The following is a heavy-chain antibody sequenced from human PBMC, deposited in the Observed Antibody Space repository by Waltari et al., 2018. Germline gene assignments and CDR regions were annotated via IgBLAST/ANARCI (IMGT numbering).Heavy chain of an antibody. CDR3: ARDEGWLLFPYYAMDV. D-gene: IGHD2-2*01. CDR1: GVTFSSYA. J-gene: IGHJ6*02. CDR2: ISYEGSAK. Sequence: QGQLVESGGGVVQPGRSLRLSCAASGVTFSSYALPWVRQAPGKGLEWVALISYEGSAKFYADPVKGRFAISRDNSKDTLYLQMNSLRAEDTAVYYCARDEGWLLFPYYAMDVWGQGATVTVS. V-gene: IGHV3-30*01.